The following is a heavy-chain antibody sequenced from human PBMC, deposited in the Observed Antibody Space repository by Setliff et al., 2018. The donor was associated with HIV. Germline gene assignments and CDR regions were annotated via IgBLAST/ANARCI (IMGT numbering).Heavy chain of an antibody. Sequence: ASVKVSCKVSGYTLTEVSIHWVRQAPGKGLGWMGGFDPEDGETVYAQKLQGRVTMTEDTSTDTAYMELSSLRSEDTAMYYCATIRAYYYDSSGQEYFQYWGHGTLVTVSS. CDR2: FDPEDGET. V-gene: IGHV1-24*01. D-gene: IGHD3-22*01. CDR1: GYTLTEVS. J-gene: IGHJ1*01. CDR3: ATIRAYYYDSSGQEYFQY.